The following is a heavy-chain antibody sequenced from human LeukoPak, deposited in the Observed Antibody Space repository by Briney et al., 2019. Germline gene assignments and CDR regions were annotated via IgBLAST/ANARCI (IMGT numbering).Heavy chain of an antibody. D-gene: IGHD6-13*01. V-gene: IGHV4-39*07. CDR1: GDSISSSSYY. Sequence: SETLSLTCTVSGDSISSSSYYWGWIRQPPGKGLEWIGTIYYSGSTYYNPSLKSRVTMSVDTSKNQFSLKLSSVTAADTAVYYCARVEGVAAAGVDYWGQGTLVTVSS. CDR2: IYYSGST. J-gene: IGHJ4*02. CDR3: ARVEGVAAAGVDY.